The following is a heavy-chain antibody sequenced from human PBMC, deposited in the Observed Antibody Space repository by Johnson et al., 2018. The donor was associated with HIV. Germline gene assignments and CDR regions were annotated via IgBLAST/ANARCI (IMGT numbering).Heavy chain of an antibody. J-gene: IGHJ3*02. V-gene: IGHV3-30*14. Sequence: QEQLVESGGGVVQPGRSLRLSCAASGFTFSSYAMHWVRQAPGKGLEWVAVISYDGSNKYYADSVQGRFTISRDNSKNTLYLQMNSLRAEDTAVYYCARGEGGTYLPDAFDIWGQGTMVTVSS. CDR3: ARGEGGTYLPDAFDI. D-gene: IGHD1-26*01. CDR2: ISYDGSNK. CDR1: GFTFSSYA.